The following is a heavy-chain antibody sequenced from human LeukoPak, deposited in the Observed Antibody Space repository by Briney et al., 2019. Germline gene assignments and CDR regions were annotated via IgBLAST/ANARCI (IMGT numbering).Heavy chain of an antibody. V-gene: IGHV3-7*05. Sequence: GGSLRLSCAVSGFTASGFTFSRNSMSWVRQAPGKGLDWVASVREDGSEKYYVDSVKGRFTISRDNAKNTLYLQMNSLRAEDTAVYYCAKVTSGYDTRDYWGQGTLVTVSS. D-gene: IGHD5-12*01. CDR2: VREDGSEK. J-gene: IGHJ4*02. CDR3: AKVTSGYDTRDY. CDR1: GFTFSRNS.